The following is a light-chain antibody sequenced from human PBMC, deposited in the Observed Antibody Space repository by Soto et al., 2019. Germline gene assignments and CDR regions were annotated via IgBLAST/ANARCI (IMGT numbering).Light chain of an antibody. Sequence: EIIMTHSPATLSVSPGERASLSCRASQSVGSNLAWFQQKPGQSPRLLIYGASTRAPGIPARFSGSGSGTEFTLTIGSPESEDFEVYFCQQYGDLPWTFGQGTKVDIK. CDR3: QQYGDLPWT. J-gene: IGKJ1*01. CDR2: GAS. V-gene: IGKV3-15*01. CDR1: QSVGSN.